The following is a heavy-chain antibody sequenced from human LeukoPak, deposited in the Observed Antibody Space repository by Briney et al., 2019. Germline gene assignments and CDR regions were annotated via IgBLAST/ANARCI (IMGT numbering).Heavy chain of an antibody. D-gene: IGHD3-22*01. Sequence: SSETLSLTCTVSGYTISSGYYWGWIRQPPGKGLEWIGSIYYSGSTYYNPSLKSRVTISVDTSKNQSSLKLSSVTAADTAVYYCARDLEFDSSGYHYFFDAFDIWGQGTMVTVSS. V-gene: IGHV4-38-2*02. CDR2: IYYSGST. J-gene: IGHJ3*02. CDR3: ARDLEFDSSGYHYFFDAFDI. CDR1: GYTISSGYY.